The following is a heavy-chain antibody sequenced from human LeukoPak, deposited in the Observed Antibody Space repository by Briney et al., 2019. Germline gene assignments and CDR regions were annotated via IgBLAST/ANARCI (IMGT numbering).Heavy chain of an antibody. D-gene: IGHD4-11*01. Sequence: GGSLRLSCAASGFTFSSYAMHWVRQAPGKGLEWVAVISYDGSNKYYADSVKGRFTISRDNSKNTLYLQMNSLRAEDTAVYYCARGGTPSPINLYSNYSVLCYFDYGGQGTLVTVSS. CDR1: GFTFSSYA. CDR3: ARGGTPSPINLYSNYSVLCYFDY. CDR2: ISYDGSNK. J-gene: IGHJ4*02. V-gene: IGHV3-30-3*01.